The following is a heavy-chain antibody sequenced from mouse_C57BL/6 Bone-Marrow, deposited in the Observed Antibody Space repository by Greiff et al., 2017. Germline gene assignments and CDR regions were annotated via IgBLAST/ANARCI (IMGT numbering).Heavy chain of an antibody. CDR2: INPSSGYT. CDR3: AKWGGSSLYAMDY. CDR1: GYTFTSYW. Sequence: VQLQESGAELAKPGASVKLSCKASGYTFTSYWMHWVKQRPGQGLEWIGYINPSSGYTKYNQKFKDKATLTAVKSSSTAYMQLSSLTYEDSAVYYCAKWGGSSLYAMDYWGQGTSVTVSS. J-gene: IGHJ4*01. V-gene: IGHV1-7*01. D-gene: IGHD1-1*01.